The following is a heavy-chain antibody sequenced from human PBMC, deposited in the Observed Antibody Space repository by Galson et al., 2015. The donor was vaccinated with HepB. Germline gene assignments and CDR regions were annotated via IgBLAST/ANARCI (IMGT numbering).Heavy chain of an antibody. CDR1: GFTFSNYS. CDR3: ARGCSGGSCYSGNYYYGMDV. CDR2: ISSRSSYI. Sequence: SLRLSCTASGFTFSNYSMNWVRQAPGQGLEWVSSISSRSSYIYYADSVKGRFTISRDRAKNSLYLKMNSLRVEDTAVYYCARGCSGGSCYSGNYYYGMDVWGQGTTVTVSS. V-gene: IGHV3-21*01. J-gene: IGHJ6*02. D-gene: IGHD2-15*01.